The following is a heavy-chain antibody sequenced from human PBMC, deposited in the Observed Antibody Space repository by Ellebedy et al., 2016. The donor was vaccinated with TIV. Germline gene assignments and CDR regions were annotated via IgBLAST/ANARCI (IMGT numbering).Heavy chain of an antibody. CDR3: ASTPFAAGSGYHPHDY. J-gene: IGHJ4*02. CDR1: GASISSYY. CDR2: IYYNENT. D-gene: IGHD5-12*01. Sequence: MPSDTLSLTCTVSGASISSYYWSWIRQPPGKGLEWIGYIYYNENTNYNPSPKSRVTISVDTSKNQFSLNLNSVTAADTAVYFCASTPFAAGSGYHPHDYWGQGTQVTVSS. V-gene: IGHV4-59*08.